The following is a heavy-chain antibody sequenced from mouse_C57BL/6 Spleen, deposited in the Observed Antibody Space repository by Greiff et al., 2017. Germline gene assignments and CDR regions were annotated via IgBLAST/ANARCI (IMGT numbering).Heavy chain of an antibody. V-gene: IGHV5-16*01. CDR1: GFTFSDYY. D-gene: IGHD2-4*01. CDR3: ARVSYYDYDGYFDY. CDR2: INYDGSST. Sequence: EVMLVESEGGLVQPGRSMKLSCTASGFTFSDYYMAWVRQVPEKGLEWVANINYDGSSTYYLDSLKSRFIISRDNAKNILYLQMSSLKSEDTATYYCARVSYYDYDGYFDYWGQGTTLTVSS. J-gene: IGHJ2*01.